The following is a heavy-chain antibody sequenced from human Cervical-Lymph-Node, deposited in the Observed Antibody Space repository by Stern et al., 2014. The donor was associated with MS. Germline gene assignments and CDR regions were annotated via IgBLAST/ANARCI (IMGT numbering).Heavy chain of an antibody. Sequence: EVQLEESGAEVKKPGESLKISCKTAVYSFTNYWIGWVLQMPGKCLDWMVIISPSDSDTRYSPSFQGQVILSADKSIGPAYLQWRSLKASDSGIYYCARGAPPENWGQGTLVTVSS. D-gene: IGHD1-26*01. CDR2: ISPSDSDT. J-gene: IGHJ4*02. CDR1: VYSFTNYW. CDR3: ARGAPPEN. V-gene: IGHV5-51*03.